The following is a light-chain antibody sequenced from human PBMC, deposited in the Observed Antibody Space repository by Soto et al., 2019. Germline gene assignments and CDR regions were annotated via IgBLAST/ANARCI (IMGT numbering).Light chain of an antibody. CDR2: GNN. Sequence: QSVLTQPPSVSGAPGQSVTISCSGTRSNIGAGHDVHWYQQFPGTAPKLLIYGNNNRPSGVPDRFSGSKSGSSASLAITGLQAEDETDYYCQSFDSSLSIYIFGTGTKVTVL. CDR1: RSNIGAGHD. J-gene: IGLJ1*01. V-gene: IGLV1-40*01. CDR3: QSFDSSLSIYI.